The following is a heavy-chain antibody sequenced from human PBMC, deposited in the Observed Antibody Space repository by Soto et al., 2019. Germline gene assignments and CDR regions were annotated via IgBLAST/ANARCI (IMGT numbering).Heavy chain of an antibody. Sequence: GASVKVCCKDSGYTFTSYARQWVRQATGQRLEWMGWINAGNGNTKYSQKFQGRVTMTRNTSISTAYMELSSLRSEDTAVYYCASLYSSSWYLGGGAFDIWGQGTMVSVSS. CDR3: ASLYSSSWYLGGGAFDI. D-gene: IGHD6-13*01. CDR2: INAGNGNT. J-gene: IGHJ3*02. CDR1: GYTFTSYA. V-gene: IGHV1-3*01.